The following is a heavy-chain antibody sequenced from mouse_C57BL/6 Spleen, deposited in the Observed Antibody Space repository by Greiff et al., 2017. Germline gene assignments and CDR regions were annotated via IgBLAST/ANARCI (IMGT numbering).Heavy chain of an antibody. Sequence: VQLQQPGAELVKPGASVKMSCKASGYTFTSYWITWVKQRPGQGLEWIGDIYPGSGSTNYNEKFKSKATLTVDTSSSTAYMQLSSLTSEDSAVYYCASGTTVVAHYAMDDWGQGTSVTVSS. V-gene: IGHV1-55*01. CDR2: IYPGSGST. J-gene: IGHJ4*01. CDR3: ASGTTVVAHYAMDD. CDR1: GYTFTSYW. D-gene: IGHD1-1*01.